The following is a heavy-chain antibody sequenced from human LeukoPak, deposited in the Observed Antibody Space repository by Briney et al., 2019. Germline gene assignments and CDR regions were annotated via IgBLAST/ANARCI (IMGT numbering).Heavy chain of an antibody. J-gene: IGHJ4*02. D-gene: IGHD2-15*01. V-gene: IGHV1-2*02. CDR1: GYTFNKYY. CDR2: INPNSGDT. Sequence: ASVKVSCKASGYTFNKYYIHWVRQVPGQGLEWMGWINPNSGDTKSAQKFQDRVTMTGDTSITTAYMELSRLESDDTAIYYCARVTPQFFDFWGQGTLVTVSS. CDR3: ARVTPQFFDF.